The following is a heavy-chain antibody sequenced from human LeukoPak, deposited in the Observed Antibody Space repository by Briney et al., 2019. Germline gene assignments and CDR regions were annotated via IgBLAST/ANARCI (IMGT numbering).Heavy chain of an antibody. V-gene: IGHV3-30*18. J-gene: IGHJ4*02. CDR1: GFTFSSYG. D-gene: IGHD2-15*01. CDR2: ISYDGRNK. CDR3: AKGGTRDCSGGSCYATEGFDY. Sequence: GGSLRLSCAASGFTFSSYGMHWVRKAPGKGLEWVAAISYDGRNKYYADSVKGRFTISRDNSKNTLYLQMNSLRAEDTAVYYCAKGGTRDCSGGSCYATEGFDYWGQGTLVTVSS.